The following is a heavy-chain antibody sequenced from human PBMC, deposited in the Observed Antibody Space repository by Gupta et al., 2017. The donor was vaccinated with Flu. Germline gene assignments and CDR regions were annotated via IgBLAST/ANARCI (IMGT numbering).Heavy chain of an antibody. CDR2: IYYSGST. D-gene: IGHD3-22*01. CDR1: GGSISSSSYY. J-gene: IGHJ4*02. Sequence: QLQLQESGPGLVKPSETLSLTCTVSGGSISSSSYYWGWIRQPPGKGLEWIGSIYYSGSTYYNPSLKSRVTISVDTSKNQFSLKLSSVTAADTAVYYCASGGEVVVITFDYWGQGTLVTVSS. CDR3: ASGGEVVVITFDY. V-gene: IGHV4-39*01.